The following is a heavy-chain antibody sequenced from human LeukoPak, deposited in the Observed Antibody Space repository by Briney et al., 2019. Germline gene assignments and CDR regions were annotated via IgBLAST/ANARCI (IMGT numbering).Heavy chain of an antibody. CDR1: GFTFSSYS. V-gene: IGHV3-21*01. Sequence: GGSLRLSCAASGFTFSSYSMNWVRQAPGKGLEWVSSISSSSSYIYYADSVKGQFTISRDNAKNSLYLQMNSLRAEDTAVYYCARSTRAGYFQHWGQGTLVTVSS. J-gene: IGHJ1*01. D-gene: IGHD6-13*01. CDR2: ISSSSSYI. CDR3: ARSTRAGYFQH.